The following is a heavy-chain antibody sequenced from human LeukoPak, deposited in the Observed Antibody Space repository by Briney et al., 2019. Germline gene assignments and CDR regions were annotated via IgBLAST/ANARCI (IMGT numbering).Heavy chain of an antibody. CDR3: TRRFDY. CDR1: GFTFSTYS. CDR2: IDTGTSTI. Sequence: PGGSLRLSCAASGFTFSTYSMNWVRQAPGKGLEGVSYIDTGTSTIYYADSVKRRFTISKDKAKNSLYLQMHSMRTEDTAVYYCTRRFDYWGQGTLVTVSS. V-gene: IGHV3-48*01. J-gene: IGHJ4*02.